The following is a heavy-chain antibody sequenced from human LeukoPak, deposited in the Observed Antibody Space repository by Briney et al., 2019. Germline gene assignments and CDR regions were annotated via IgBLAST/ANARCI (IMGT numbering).Heavy chain of an antibody. CDR1: GFTFSSYA. CDR2: ISSSGGST. Sequence: GGSLRLSXAASGFTFSSYAMSWVGQAPGKGLEWVSGISSSGGSTYYADSVKGRFTISRDDSKNTLYLQINSLRAEDTAVYYCAKRGGLLPLDYYYYYMDVWGKGTTVTVSS. V-gene: IGHV3-23*01. CDR3: AKRGGLLPLDYYYYYMDV. J-gene: IGHJ6*03. D-gene: IGHD2-21*02.